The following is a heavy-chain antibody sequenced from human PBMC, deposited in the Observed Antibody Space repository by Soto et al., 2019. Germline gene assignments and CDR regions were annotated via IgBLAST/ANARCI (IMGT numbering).Heavy chain of an antibody. Sequence: QVQLVQSGAEVKKPGASVKVSCKASGYTFTSYDINWVRQATGLGLEWVGWMNPNSGNTGYAQKFQGRVTLTRNTSTRTAYMELISLRSEDTAVYYCARDRIIAAAGPNWFDPWGQGTLVTVAS. J-gene: IGHJ5*02. CDR3: ARDRIIAAAGPNWFDP. V-gene: IGHV1-8*01. D-gene: IGHD6-13*01. CDR1: GYTFTSYD. CDR2: MNPNSGNT.